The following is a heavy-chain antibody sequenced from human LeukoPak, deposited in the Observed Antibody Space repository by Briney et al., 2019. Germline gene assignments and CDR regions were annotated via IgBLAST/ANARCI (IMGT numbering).Heavy chain of an antibody. J-gene: IGHJ4*02. CDR1: GFTVSSNS. D-gene: IGHD5-12*01. Sequence: GGSLRLSCTVSGFTVSSNSMRWVRQAPGKGLEWVSFIYSDNTQYSDSVKGRFTISRDNSKNTLYLQMNSLRAEDTAVYYCARGPSGYHNTGGQGTLVTVSS. CDR2: IYSDNT. CDR3: ARGPSGYHNT. V-gene: IGHV3-53*01.